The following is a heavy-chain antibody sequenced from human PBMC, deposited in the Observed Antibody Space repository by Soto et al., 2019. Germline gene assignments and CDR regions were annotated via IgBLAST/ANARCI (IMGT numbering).Heavy chain of an antibody. CDR3: ADIGRTYVHSFPY. J-gene: IGHJ4*01. V-gene: IGHV3-23*01. CDR2: ISGGGDSI. CDR1: GVAFSIYT. Sequence: TGGSLRLSCAASGVAFSIYTMTWVRQAPGKGLECVSTISGGGDSIHYADSVKGRFTISRDNSRSTLYLQMNSLRAEDTAVYYCADIGRTYVHSFPYWGHGTLVTVSS. D-gene: IGHD3-16*01.